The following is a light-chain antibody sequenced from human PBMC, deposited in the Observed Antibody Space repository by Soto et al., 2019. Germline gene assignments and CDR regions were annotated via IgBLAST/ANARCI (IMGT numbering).Light chain of an antibody. Sequence: AIQMTQSPSSLSASVGDRVTITCRASQGIGTDLAWYQQKRGKAPKLLIYAASSLQSRVPSRFSGSGSGTDFTLTISSLQPEDFATYYCLQDYNLLTVGGGTKVELK. V-gene: IGKV1-6*01. J-gene: IGKJ4*01. CDR2: AAS. CDR3: LQDYNLLT. CDR1: QGIGTD.